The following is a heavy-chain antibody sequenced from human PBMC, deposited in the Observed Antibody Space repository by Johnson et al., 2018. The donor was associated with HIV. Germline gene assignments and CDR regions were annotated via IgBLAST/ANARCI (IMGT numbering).Heavy chain of an antibody. V-gene: IGHV3-30*18. CDR3: ANDFWSGSGI. CDR1: GFTFSSFT. CDR2: ISDDVSST. J-gene: IGHJ3*02. D-gene: IGHD3-3*01. Sequence: QVQLVESGGGVVRPGRSLRLSCAASGFTFSSFTMHWVRQAPGKGLEWVAVISDDVSSTFYVDSVKGRFTISRDNSKSTLYLQMNSLRAEDTAVYYCANDFWSGSGIWGQGTMVTVSS.